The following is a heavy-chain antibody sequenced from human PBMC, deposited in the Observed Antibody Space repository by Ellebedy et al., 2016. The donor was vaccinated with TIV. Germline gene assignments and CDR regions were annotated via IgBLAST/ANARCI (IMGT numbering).Heavy chain of an antibody. CDR2: INPNSGGT. V-gene: IGHV1-2*02. CDR3: ARDRVLTIFGVVPDAFDI. J-gene: IGHJ3*02. D-gene: IGHD3-3*01. CDR1: GYTFTGYY. Sequence: AASVKVSCKASGYTFTGYYMHWVRQAPGQGLEWMGWINPNSGGTNYAQKFQGRATMTRDTSISTAYMELSRLRSDDTAVYYCARDRVLTIFGVVPDAFDIWGQGTMVTVSS.